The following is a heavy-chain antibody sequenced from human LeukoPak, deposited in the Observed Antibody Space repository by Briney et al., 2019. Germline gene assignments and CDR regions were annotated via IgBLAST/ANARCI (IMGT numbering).Heavy chain of an antibody. CDR3: AKRPARSKVVPGSYFDY. CDR2: ISGSGGST. J-gene: IGHJ4*02. D-gene: IGHD2-2*01. Sequence: PGGSLRLSCAASGFTFSSYAMSWVRQAPGKGLEWVSAISGSGGSTYYADSVKGRFTISRDNSKNTLYLQMNSLRAEDTAVYYCAKRPARSKVVPGSYFDYWGQGTLVTVSS. CDR1: GFTFSSYA. V-gene: IGHV3-23*01.